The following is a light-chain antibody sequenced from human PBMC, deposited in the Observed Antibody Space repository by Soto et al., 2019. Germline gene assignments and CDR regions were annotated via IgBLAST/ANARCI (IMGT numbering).Light chain of an antibody. V-gene: IGLV2-14*03. CDR2: EVS. CDR3: TSFTSSSTWV. Sequence: QSALTQPASVSGSPGQSITISFTGTSSDVGGYNYVSWFQQHPGKAPKLKIYEVSNRPSGVSNRFSGSKSGYTASLTISELQAEDEADYYCTSFTSSSTWVFGGGTKVPVL. J-gene: IGLJ3*02. CDR1: SSDVGGYNY.